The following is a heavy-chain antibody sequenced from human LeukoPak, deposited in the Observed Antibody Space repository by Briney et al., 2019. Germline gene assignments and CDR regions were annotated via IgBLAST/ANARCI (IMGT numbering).Heavy chain of an antibody. J-gene: IGHJ4*02. D-gene: IGHD3-10*01. Sequence: GASVKVSCKASRYTFTSYYVYWVRQAPGQGLEWMGKINPSGGGTDYAQKFQGRVTMTRDTSTSTVYMELSSLRSEDTAVYYCARDQGVTMVRGIMSPSAADYWGQGTLVTVSS. CDR3: ARDQGVTMVRGIMSPSAADY. CDR2: INPSGGGT. CDR1: RYTFTSYY. V-gene: IGHV1-46*01.